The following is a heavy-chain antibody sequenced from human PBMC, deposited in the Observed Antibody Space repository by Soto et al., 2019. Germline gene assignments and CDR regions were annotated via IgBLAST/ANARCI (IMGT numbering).Heavy chain of an antibody. D-gene: IGHD2-21*01. Sequence: QVQLVESGGGVVQPGRSLRLSCAASGFSFTTYGMHWVRQAPGEGLEWVAVIWYDGSNKYYADSVKGRFTISRDTSKNTLYLQMNSLGAEDTAVYYCANARGGGAVVPDYWGQGTLVTVSS. J-gene: IGHJ4*02. V-gene: IGHV3-33*06. CDR1: GFSFTTYG. CDR2: IWYDGSNK. CDR3: ANARGGGAVVPDY.